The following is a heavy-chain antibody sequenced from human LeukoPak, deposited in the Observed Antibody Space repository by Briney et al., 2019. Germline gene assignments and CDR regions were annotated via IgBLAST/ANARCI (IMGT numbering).Heavy chain of an antibody. D-gene: IGHD2-15*01. CDR2: INHSGST. CDR3: ARGRLGYCSGGSCSQGYFDY. Sequence: GSLRLSCAASGFTFSNAWMTWVRQPPGKGLEWIGEINHSGSTNYNPSLKSRVTISVDTSKNQFSLKLTSVTAADTAVYYCARGRLGYCSGGSCSQGYFDYWGQGTLVTVSS. CDR1: GFTFSNAW. V-gene: IGHV4-34*01. J-gene: IGHJ4*02.